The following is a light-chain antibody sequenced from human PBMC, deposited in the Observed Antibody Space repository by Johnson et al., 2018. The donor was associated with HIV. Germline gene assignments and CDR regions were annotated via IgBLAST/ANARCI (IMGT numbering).Light chain of an antibody. J-gene: IGLJ1*01. Sequence: QSVLTQPPSVSAAPGQRVNISCSGNSSNIENYFVSWYQQLPGAAPRLLIYEDNKRPSGIHDRFSGSKSGASATLCNTGLQPGAEANYYCGVWDASLSPHYVFGTGTTVIVL. CDR2: EDN. CDR3: GVWDASLSPHYV. CDR1: SSNIENYF. V-gene: IGLV1-51*02.